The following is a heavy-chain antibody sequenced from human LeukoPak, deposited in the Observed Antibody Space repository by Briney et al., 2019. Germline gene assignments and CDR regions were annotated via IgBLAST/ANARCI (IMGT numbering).Heavy chain of an antibody. Sequence: ASVKVSCKASGGTFGSYAISWVRQAPGQGLEWMGWINPNSGGTNYAQKFQGRVTMTRDTSISTAYMELSRLRSDDTAVYYCAREGYSSGWYTRGYFDYWGQGTLVTVSS. V-gene: IGHV1-2*02. D-gene: IGHD6-19*01. J-gene: IGHJ4*02. CDR2: INPNSGGT. CDR1: GGTFGSYA. CDR3: AREGYSSGWYTRGYFDY.